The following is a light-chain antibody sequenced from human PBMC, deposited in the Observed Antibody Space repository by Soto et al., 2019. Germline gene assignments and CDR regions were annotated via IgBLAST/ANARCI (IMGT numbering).Light chain of an antibody. J-gene: IGKJ1*01. Sequence: EIVMTQSPATLSVSPGKRATLSCRASQSVSSNLACYQQKPGQAPRLLSYGASTRATGIPARFSGSGSGTAFTLTISRLESEDFAVYYCQQYNNWPPWTFGQGTKVEIQ. CDR2: GAS. CDR1: QSVSSN. V-gene: IGKV3-15*01. CDR3: QQYNNWPPWT.